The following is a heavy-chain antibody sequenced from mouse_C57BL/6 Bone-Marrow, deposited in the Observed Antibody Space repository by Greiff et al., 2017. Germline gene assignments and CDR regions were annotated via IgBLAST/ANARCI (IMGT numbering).Heavy chain of an antibody. CDR3: ARFHYDYDGYYAMDY. J-gene: IGHJ4*01. D-gene: IGHD2-4*01. V-gene: IGHV1-69*01. CDR1: GYTFTSYW. Sequence: VQLQQPGAELVMPGASVKLSCKASGYTFTSYWMHWVKQRPGQGLEWIGEIDPSDSYTNYNQKFKGKSTLTVDKSSSTAYMQLSSLTSEDSAVYYCARFHYDYDGYYAMDYWGKGTSVTVSS. CDR2: IDPSDSYT.